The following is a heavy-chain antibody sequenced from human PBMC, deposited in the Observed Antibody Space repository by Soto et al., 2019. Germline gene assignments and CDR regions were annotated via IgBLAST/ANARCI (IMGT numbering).Heavy chain of an antibody. J-gene: IGHJ5*02. CDR3: AKERAYSRRGGGWFDP. CDR1: GLTFSSYA. D-gene: IGHD3-16*01. V-gene: IGHV3-23*01. CDR2: ISGSGGST. Sequence: EVQLLESGGGLVQPGGSLRLSCAASGLTFSSYAMSWVRQAPGKGLEWVSAISGSGGSTYYADSVKGRFTISRDNSKNTLYLQMNSLRAEDTAVYYCAKERAYSRRGGGWFDPWGQGTLVTVSS.